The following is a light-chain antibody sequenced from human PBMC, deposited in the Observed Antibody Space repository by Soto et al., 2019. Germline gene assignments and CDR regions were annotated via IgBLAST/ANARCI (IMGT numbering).Light chain of an antibody. V-gene: IGKV3-11*01. CDR2: DVS. Sequence: EIVLTQSPATLSLSPWERATLSFRASQSVGTYLAWYQQKPGQSPRLLMFDVSNRATGIPARFSGSGSGTDFTLTISSLEPEDFGVYYCQHRSIWPVSFGQGTRLEIK. CDR1: QSVGTY. CDR3: QHRSIWPVS. J-gene: IGKJ5*01.